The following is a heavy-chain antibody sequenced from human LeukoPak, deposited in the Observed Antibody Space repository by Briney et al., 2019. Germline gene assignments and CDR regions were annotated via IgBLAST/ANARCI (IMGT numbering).Heavy chain of an antibody. D-gene: IGHD6-6*01. J-gene: IGHJ4*02. CDR1: GGSISSYY. V-gene: IGHV4-59*01. Sequence: SETLSLTCTVSGGSISSYYWSWIRQPPGKGLEWIGYIYYSGSTNYNPSLKSRVTISVDTSKNQFSLKLSSVTAADTAVYYCARVPGSSSSGTSYHFDYWGQGTLVTVSS. CDR2: IYYSGST. CDR3: ARVPGSSSSGTSYHFDY.